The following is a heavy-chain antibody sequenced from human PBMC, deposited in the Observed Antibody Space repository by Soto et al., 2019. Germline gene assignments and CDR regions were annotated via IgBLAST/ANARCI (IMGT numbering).Heavy chain of an antibody. CDR2: IDPSDSYT. Sequence: GESLKISCKGSGYSFTSYWISWVRQMPGKGLEWMGRIDPSDSYTNYSPSFQGHVTISADKSISTAYLQWSSLKASDTAMYYCARRTRGCSGGSCYSDCFDAWGQGTLVTVSS. J-gene: IGHJ5*02. CDR3: ARRTRGCSGGSCYSDCFDA. D-gene: IGHD2-15*01. CDR1: GYSFTSYW. V-gene: IGHV5-10-1*01.